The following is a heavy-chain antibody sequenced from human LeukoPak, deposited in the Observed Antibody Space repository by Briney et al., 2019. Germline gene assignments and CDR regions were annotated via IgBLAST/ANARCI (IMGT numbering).Heavy chain of an antibody. CDR2: IYTSGST. V-gene: IGHV4-4*07. CDR1: SGSISSYY. J-gene: IGHJ4*02. Sequence: SETLSLTCTVPSGSISSYYWSWIRQRAGKGLEWIGRIYTSGSTNYNPSLKSRVTMSVDTSKNQFSLKLSSVTAADTAVYYCARGYAYGDTGSFDYWGQGALVTVSS. CDR3: ARGYAYGDTGSFDY. D-gene: IGHD4-17*01.